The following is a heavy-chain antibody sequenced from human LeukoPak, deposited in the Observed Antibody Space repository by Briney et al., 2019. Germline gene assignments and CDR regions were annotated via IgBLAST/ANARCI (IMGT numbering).Heavy chain of an antibody. Sequence: SETLSLTCAVYGGAFSGYYWSWICQPPGKGLEWIGEINHSGDTKYNPSLKSRVSMSVDVSKDQFSLKLTSLTAAGTAVYYCARGSRNYNNYEGADYWGQGTLVTVSS. CDR2: INHSGDT. D-gene: IGHD4-11*01. CDR3: ARGSRNYNNYEGADY. CDR1: GGAFSGYY. V-gene: IGHV4-34*01. J-gene: IGHJ4*02.